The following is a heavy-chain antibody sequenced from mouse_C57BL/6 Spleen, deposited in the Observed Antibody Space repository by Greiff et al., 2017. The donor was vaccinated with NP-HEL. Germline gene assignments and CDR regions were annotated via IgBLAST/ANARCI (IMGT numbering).Heavy chain of an antibody. D-gene: IGHD2-4*01. CDR3: ARGDYDGGGYYFDD. CDR2: IDPSDSYT. V-gene: IGHV1-69*01. CDR1: GYTFTSYW. Sequence: QVQLQQSGAELVMPGASVKLSCKASGYTFTSYWMHWVKQRPGQGLEWIGEIDPSDSYTNYNQKFKGKSTLTVDKSSSTAYMQLSSLTSEDSAVYYCARGDYDGGGYYFDDWGQGTTLTVSS. J-gene: IGHJ2*01.